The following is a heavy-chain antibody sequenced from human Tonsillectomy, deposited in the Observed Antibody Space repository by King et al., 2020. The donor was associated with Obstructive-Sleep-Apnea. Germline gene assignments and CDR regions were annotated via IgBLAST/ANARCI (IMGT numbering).Heavy chain of an antibody. CDR1: GYSFTSYW. V-gene: IGHV5-51*01. D-gene: IGHD3-22*01. Sequence: QLVQSEAEVKKPGESLKISCKGSGYSFTSYWIGWVRQMLGKGLEWMGIIYRGDSDTRYSPSFQGQVTISAYKSISTAYLQWSSLKASDTAMYYCARSTGDTMIVVVLGFDYWGQGTLVTVSS. CDR2: IYRGDSDT. J-gene: IGHJ4*02. CDR3: ARSTGDTMIVVVLGFDY.